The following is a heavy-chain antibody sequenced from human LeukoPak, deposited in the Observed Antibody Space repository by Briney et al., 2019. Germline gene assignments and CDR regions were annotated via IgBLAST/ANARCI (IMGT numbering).Heavy chain of an antibody. J-gene: IGHJ4*02. CDR2: IYHSGST. Sequence: SQTLSLTCAVSGGSISSGGYSWSWIRQPPRKGLEWIGYIYHSGSTYYNPSLKSRVTISVDRSKNQFSLKLSSVTAADTAVYYCARGDLEMATMSFDYWGQGTLVTVSS. V-gene: IGHV4-30-2*01. D-gene: IGHD5-24*01. CDR3: ARGDLEMATMSFDY. CDR1: GGSISSGGYS.